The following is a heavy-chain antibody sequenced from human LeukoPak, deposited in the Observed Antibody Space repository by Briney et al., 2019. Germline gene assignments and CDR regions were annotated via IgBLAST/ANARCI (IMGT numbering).Heavy chain of an antibody. J-gene: IGHJ3*02. D-gene: IGHD3-16*01. CDR2: IIPIFGTA. V-gene: IGHV1-69*13. Sequence: SVKVSCKASGGTFSSYAISWVRQAPGQGLEWMGGIIPIFGTANYAQKFQGRVTITADESTSTVYMELSSLRSEGTAVYYCARDAAIFGGGTVPNDAFDIWGQGTMVTVSS. CDR3: ARDAAIFGGGTVPNDAFDI. CDR1: GGTFSSYA.